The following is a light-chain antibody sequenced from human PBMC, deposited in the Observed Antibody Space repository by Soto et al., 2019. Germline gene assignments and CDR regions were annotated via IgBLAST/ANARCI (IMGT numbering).Light chain of an antibody. CDR2: GAS. V-gene: IGKV3D-20*02. CDR3: QQLLSYPIT. Sequence: EIMMTQSPATLSVSPGERATLSCRASQSVSSSYLAWYQQKPGQXPRLLIYGASSRATGIPDRFSGSGSGTDLTITISSLQPEDCETYDCQQLLSYPITFGQGTRLEIK. CDR1: QSVSSSY. J-gene: IGKJ5*01.